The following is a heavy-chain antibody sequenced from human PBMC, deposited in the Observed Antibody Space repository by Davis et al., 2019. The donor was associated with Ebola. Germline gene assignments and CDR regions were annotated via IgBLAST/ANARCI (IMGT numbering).Heavy chain of an antibody. V-gene: IGHV3-74*01. CDR3: ARGGYSYGILYYYYGMDV. J-gene: IGHJ6*04. D-gene: IGHD5-18*01. CDR2: INSDGSST. CDR1: GFTFSSYW. Sequence: HTGGSLRLSCAASGFTFSSYWMHWVRQAPGKGLVWVSRINSDGSSTSYADSVKGRFTISRDNAKNTLYLQMNSLRAEDTAVYYCARGGYSYGILYYYYGMDVWGKGTTVTVSS.